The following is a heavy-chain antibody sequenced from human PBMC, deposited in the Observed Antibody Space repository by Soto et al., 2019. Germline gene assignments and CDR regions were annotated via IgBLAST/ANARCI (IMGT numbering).Heavy chain of an antibody. CDR1: GYTFTSYG. D-gene: IGHD5-12*01. Sequence: ASVKVSCKASGYTFTSYGISWVRQAPGQGLEWMGWISAYNGNTNYAQKLQGRVTMTTDTSTSTAYMELRSRRSDDTAVYYCARALKYSGYPYFDYWGQGTLVTVSS. CDR2: ISAYNGNT. J-gene: IGHJ4*02. V-gene: IGHV1-18*01. CDR3: ARALKYSGYPYFDY.